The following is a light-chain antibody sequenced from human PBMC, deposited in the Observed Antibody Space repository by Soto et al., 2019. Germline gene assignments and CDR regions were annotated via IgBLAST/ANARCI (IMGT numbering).Light chain of an antibody. J-gene: IGKJ3*01. V-gene: IGKV3-20*01. CDR2: GTS. CDR3: QQYGSSLFT. Sequence: EIVLTQSPGTLSLSPGARATLSCRASQSVSSKYLAWYQQKPGQAPRVLIYGTSIRDSGVPERFSGGGSGTDFPLNITRLEPEDFAVYYCQQYGSSLFTVGPGTKVDFK. CDR1: QSVSSKY.